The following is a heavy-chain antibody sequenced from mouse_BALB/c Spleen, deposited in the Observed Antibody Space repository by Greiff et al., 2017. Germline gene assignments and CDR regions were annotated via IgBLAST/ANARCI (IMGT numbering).Heavy chain of an antibody. CDR2: ISSGSSTI. Sequence: EVQLVESGGGLVQPGGSRKLSCAASGFTFSSFGMHWVRQAPEKGLEWVAYISSGSSTIYYADTVKGRFTISRDNPKNTLFLQMTSLRSEDTAMYYCARGIYDGSFDYWGQGTTLTVSS. CDR3: ARGIYDGSFDY. CDR1: GFTFSSFG. D-gene: IGHD2-3*01. J-gene: IGHJ2*01. V-gene: IGHV5-17*02.